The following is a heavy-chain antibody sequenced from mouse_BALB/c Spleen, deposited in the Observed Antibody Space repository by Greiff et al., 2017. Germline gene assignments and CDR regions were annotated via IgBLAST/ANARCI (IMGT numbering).Heavy chain of an antibody. CDR1: GFTFSSYA. D-gene: IGHD2-1*01. CDR3: ARDEDGNYVYAMDY. V-gene: IGHV5-9-4*01. J-gene: IGHJ4*01. Sequence: EVKLVESGGGLVKPGGSLKLSCAASGFTFSSYAMSWVRQSPEKRLEWVAEISSGGSYTYYPDTVTGRFTISRDNAKNTLYLEMSSLRSEDTAMYDCARDEDGNYVYAMDYWGQGTSVTVSS. CDR2: ISSGGSYT.